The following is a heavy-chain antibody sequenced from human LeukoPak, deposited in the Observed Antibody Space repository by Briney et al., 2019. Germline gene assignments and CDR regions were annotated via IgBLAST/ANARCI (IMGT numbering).Heavy chain of an antibody. D-gene: IGHD2-2*02. CDR1: GYSFTNYW. V-gene: IGHV5-51*01. J-gene: IGHJ4*02. CDR3: ARLYCSSASCSTGSSYYFYY. CDR2: IYPGDSDT. Sequence: GESVKISCKGSGYSFTNYWIAWVRQMPGKRLEWMGIIYPGDSDTRYSPSFQGQVTISADRSISTAYLQWSSLKASDIAMYYCARLYCSSASCSTGSSYYFYYWAQGTLVTVSS.